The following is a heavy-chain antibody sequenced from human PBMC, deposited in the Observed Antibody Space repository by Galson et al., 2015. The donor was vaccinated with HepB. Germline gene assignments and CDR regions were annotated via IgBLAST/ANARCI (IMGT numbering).Heavy chain of an antibody. CDR1: GFTFSSYS. Sequence: SLRLSCAASGFTFSSYSMNWVRQAPGKGLEWVSSISSSSSYIYYADSVKGRFTISRDNAKNSLYLQMNSLRAEDTAVYYCARDLQNIVATIEGFDYWGQGTLVTVSS. CDR3: ARDLQNIVATIEGFDY. CDR2: ISSSSSYI. J-gene: IGHJ4*02. D-gene: IGHD5-12*01. V-gene: IGHV3-21*01.